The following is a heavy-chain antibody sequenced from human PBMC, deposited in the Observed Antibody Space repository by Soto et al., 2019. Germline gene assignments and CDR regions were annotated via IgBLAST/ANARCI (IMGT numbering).Heavy chain of an antibody. CDR2: ISGSGGST. D-gene: IGHD3-9*01. CDR1: GFTFSSYA. Sequence: PGGSLRLSCAASGFTFSSYAMSWVRQAPGKGLEGVSAISGSGGSTYYADSVKGRFTISRDNSKNTLYLQMNSLRAEDTALYYCAKVILVRYFAPGPYGMDVWGQGTTVTVSS. J-gene: IGHJ6*02. V-gene: IGHV3-23*01. CDR3: AKVILVRYFAPGPYGMDV.